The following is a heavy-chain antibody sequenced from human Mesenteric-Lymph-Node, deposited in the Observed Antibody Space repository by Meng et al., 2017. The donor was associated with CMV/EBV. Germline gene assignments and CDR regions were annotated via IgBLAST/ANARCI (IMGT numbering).Heavy chain of an antibody. V-gene: IGHV1-2*02. CDR3: SRRNTAAVESYYYGLDV. CDR2: INPKSGAT. D-gene: IGHD5-18*01. Sequence: ASVKVSCQSSGYPFTIYYMYWMRQAPGQGPECMGWINPKSGATNYGQKFQGRVTMTRDTSISTAYMELTSLTSDDTAVYYCSRRNTAAVESYYYGLDVWGQGTTVTVSS. J-gene: IGHJ6*02. CDR1: GYPFTIYY.